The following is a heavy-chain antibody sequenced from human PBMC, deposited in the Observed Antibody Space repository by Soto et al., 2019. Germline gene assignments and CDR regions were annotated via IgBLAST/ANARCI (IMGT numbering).Heavy chain of an antibody. CDR2: INPNSGGT. V-gene: IGHV1-2*04. J-gene: IGHJ6*02. CDR1: GYTFTGYY. Sequence: ASVKVSCKASGYTFTGYYMHWVRQAPGHGLEWMGWINPNSGGTNYAQKFQGWVTMTRDTSISTAYMELSRLRSADTAVYYCAAAPGSYYDILTSYYMLPDYYGMDVWGQGTTVTVSS. D-gene: IGHD3-9*01. CDR3: AAAPGSYYDILTSYYMLPDYYGMDV.